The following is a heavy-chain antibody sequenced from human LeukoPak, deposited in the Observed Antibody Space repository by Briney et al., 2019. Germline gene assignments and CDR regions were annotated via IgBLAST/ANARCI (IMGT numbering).Heavy chain of an antibody. V-gene: IGHV3-20*04. J-gene: IGHJ4*02. CDR3: ARARDYGGNAIFFDY. Sequence: GGSLRLSCAASGFTFDDYGMSWVRQVPGKGLEWVSGISWNGGSTDYADSVKDRFTVSRDNAKSSLLLQMNSLKAEDTALYYCARARDYGGNAIFFDYWGQGTLVTVSS. CDR2: ISWNGGST. D-gene: IGHD4-23*01. CDR1: GFTFDDYG.